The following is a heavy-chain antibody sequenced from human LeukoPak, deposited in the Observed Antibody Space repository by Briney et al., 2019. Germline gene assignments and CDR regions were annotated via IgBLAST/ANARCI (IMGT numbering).Heavy chain of an antibody. Sequence: GGSLRLSCAASGFTFSSYTMHWVRQAPGKGLEYVSYISSNSSTIYYADSVKGRFTISRDNAKNSLYLQMNSLRAEGTAVYYCARGRVITMVRGVLVYWGQRTLVTVA. V-gene: IGHV3-48*01. CDR1: GFTFSSYT. CDR3: ARGRVITMVRGVLVY. D-gene: IGHD3-10*01. J-gene: IGHJ4*02. CDR2: ISSNSSTI.